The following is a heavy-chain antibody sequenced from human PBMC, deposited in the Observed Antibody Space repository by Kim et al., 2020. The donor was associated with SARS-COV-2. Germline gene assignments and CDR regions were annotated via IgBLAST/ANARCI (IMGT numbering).Heavy chain of an antibody. Sequence: GGSLRLSCAASGFTFSSYSMNWVRQAPGKGLEWVSSISSSSSNIYYADSVKGRFTISRDNAKNSLYLQMNSLRAEDTAVYYCARYDSSGYFIYYFDYWGQGTLVTVSS. CDR2: ISSSSSNI. CDR1: GFTFSSYS. CDR3: ARYDSSGYFIYYFDY. D-gene: IGHD3-22*01. J-gene: IGHJ4*02. V-gene: IGHV3-21*01.